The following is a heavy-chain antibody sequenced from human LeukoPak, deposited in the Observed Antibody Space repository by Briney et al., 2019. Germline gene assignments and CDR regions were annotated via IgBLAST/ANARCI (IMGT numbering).Heavy chain of an antibody. J-gene: IGHJ3*02. CDR1: GYTFTSYD. CDR3: ARDRRKQKDAFDI. Sequence: ASVKVSCKASGYTFTSYDINWVRQATGQGLEWMGWMNPNSGNTGYAQKFQGRVTITRNTSISTAYMELSSLRSEDTAVYYCARDRRKQKDAFDIWGQGTMVTVSS. V-gene: IGHV1-8*03. CDR2: MNPNSGNT.